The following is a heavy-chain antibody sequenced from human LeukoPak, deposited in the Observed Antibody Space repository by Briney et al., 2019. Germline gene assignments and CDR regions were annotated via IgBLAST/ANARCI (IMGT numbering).Heavy chain of an antibody. J-gene: IGHJ6*02. CDR1: GYTFTGYY. CDR3: AREGLLWFGELLSYYYYGMDV. D-gene: IGHD3-10*01. Sequence: SVKVSCKASGYTFTGYYIHWVGRSARHRREGLGGINPNSCVNNYAKKFQGRVTMTRDTSISTAYMELSRLRSDDTAVYYCAREGLLWFGELLSYYYYGMDVWGQGTTVTVSS. CDR2: INPNSCVN. V-gene: IGHV1-2*02.